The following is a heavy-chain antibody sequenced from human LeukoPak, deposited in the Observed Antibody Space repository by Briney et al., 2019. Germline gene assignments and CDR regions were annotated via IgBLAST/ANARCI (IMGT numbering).Heavy chain of an antibody. CDR2: IYYSGST. CDR1: GGSISSGGYY. Sequence: PSETLSLTCTVSGGSISSGGYYWSWIRQHPGKGLEWIGYIYYSGSTYYNPSLKSRVTISVDTSKNQFSLKLSSVTAADTAVYYCAREVRGYFQHWGQGTLVTASS. CDR3: AREVRGYFQH. V-gene: IGHV4-31*03. J-gene: IGHJ1*01.